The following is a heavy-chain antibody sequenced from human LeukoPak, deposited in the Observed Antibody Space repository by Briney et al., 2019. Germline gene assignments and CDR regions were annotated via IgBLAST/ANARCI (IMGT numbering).Heavy chain of an antibody. V-gene: IGHV3-74*01. CDR2: LNGDGSAT. J-gene: IGHJ6*04. D-gene: IGHD3-10*02. CDR3: AELGITMIGGV. Sequence: GGSLRLSCAASGFTFSRYWMHWVRQAPGKGLVWVSRLNGDGSATTYADSVKGRFTISRDNAKNSLYLQMNSLRAEDTAVYYCAELGITMIGGVWGKGTTVTISS. CDR1: GFTFSRYW.